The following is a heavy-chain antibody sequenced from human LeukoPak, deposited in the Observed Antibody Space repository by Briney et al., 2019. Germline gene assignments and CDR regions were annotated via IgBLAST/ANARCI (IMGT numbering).Heavy chain of an antibody. D-gene: IGHD1-26*01. CDR1: GFTFSSYS. V-gene: IGHV3-23*01. CDR2: ISGSGGST. CDR3: AKSQGRSCSWYDC. Sequence: PGGSLRLSCAASGFTFSSYSMNWVRQAPGKGLEWVSAISGSGGSTYYADSVKGRFTISRDNSKNTLYLQMNSLRAEDTAVYYCAKSQGRSCSWYDCWGQGTLVTVSS. J-gene: IGHJ5*01.